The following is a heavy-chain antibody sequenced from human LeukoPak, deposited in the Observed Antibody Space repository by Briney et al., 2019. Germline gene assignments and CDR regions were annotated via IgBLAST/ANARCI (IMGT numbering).Heavy chain of an antibody. J-gene: IGHJ3*02. CDR2: IKCDGSEK. V-gene: IGHV3-52*01. CDR3: VRGVGSSTSCYVRAFDI. Sequence: PGGSLRLSWAASGFTFSNSWMHWVWQAPEKGLEWVADIKCDGSEKCYVDSVKGRLTISRDNAKNSLYLQVNSLRAEDMTVYYCVRGVGSSTSCYVRAFDIWGQGTMVTVSS. D-gene: IGHD2-2*01. CDR1: GFTFSNSW.